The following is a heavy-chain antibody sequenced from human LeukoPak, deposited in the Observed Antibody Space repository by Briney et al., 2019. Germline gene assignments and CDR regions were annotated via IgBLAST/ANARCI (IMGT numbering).Heavy chain of an antibody. J-gene: IGHJ5*02. CDR2: INPNSGGT. D-gene: IGHD3-22*01. V-gene: IGHV1-2*02. Sequence: ASVKVSCKASGYTFTCYYMHWVRQAPGQGLEWMGWINPNSGGTNYAQKFQGRVTMTRDTSISTAYMELSRLRSDDTAVYYCARDQRITMIVVVIPPNWFDPWGQGTLVTVSS. CDR1: GYTFTCYY. CDR3: ARDQRITMIVVVIPPNWFDP.